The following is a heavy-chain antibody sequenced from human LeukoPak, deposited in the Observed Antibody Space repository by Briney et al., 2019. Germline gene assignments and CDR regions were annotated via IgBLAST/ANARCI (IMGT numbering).Heavy chain of an antibody. V-gene: IGHV3-33*01. CDR3: ARRRGSYIDY. J-gene: IGHJ4*02. CDR1: GFTFSGHG. D-gene: IGHD1-26*01. CDR2: IWNDGSNK. Sequence: GGSLRLSCAASGFTFSGHGMHWVRQAPGKGLEWITVIWNDGSNKNYVDSVKGRFIISRDNSKNTLYLQMNSLRAEDTAVYYCARRRGSYIDYWGQGTLVTVSS.